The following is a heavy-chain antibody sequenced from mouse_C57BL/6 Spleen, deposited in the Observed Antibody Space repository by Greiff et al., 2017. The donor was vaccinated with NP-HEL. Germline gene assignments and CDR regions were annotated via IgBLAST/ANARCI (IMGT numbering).Heavy chain of an antibody. CDR2: IYPGSGNT. J-gene: IGHJ2*01. Sequence: VQLQQSGPELVKPGASVKISCKASGYSFTSYYIHWVKQRPGQGLEWIGWIYPGSGNTKYNEKFKGKDTLTADTSSSTAYMQLSSLTSEDSAVYYCARYDGNYVYFDYWGQGTTLTVSS. CDR1: GYSFTSYY. D-gene: IGHD2-3*01. V-gene: IGHV1-66*01. CDR3: ARYDGNYVYFDY.